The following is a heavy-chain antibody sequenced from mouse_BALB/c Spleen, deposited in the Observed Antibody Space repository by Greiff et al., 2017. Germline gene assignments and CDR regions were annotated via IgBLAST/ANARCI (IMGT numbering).Heavy chain of an antibody. V-gene: IGHV5-6-3*01. D-gene: IGHD2-1*01. J-gene: IGHJ3*01. CDR3: ARGGYGNYPFAY. Sequence: EVQLVESGGGLVQPGGSLKLSCAASGFTFSSYGMSWVRQTPDKRLELVATINSNGGSTYYPDSVKGRFTISRDNAKNTLYLQMSSLKSEDTAMYYCARGGYGNYPFAYWGQGTLVTVSA. CDR2: INSNGGST. CDR1: GFTFSSYG.